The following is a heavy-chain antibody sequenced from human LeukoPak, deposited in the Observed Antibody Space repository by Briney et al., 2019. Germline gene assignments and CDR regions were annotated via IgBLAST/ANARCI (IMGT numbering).Heavy chain of an antibody. CDR1: GYTFTSYD. CDR2: INPNSGGT. CDR3: ARGGYDSSGYYYGDWFDP. Sequence: ASVKVSCKASGYTFTSYDINWVRQAPGQGLEWMGRINPNSGGTNYAQKFQGRVTMTRDTSISTAYMELSRLRSDDTAVYYCARGGYDSSGYYYGDWFDPWGQGTLVTVSS. V-gene: IGHV1-2*06. J-gene: IGHJ5*02. D-gene: IGHD3-22*01.